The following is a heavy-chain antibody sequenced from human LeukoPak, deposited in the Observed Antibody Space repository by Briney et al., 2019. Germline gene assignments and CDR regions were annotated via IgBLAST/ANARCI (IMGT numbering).Heavy chain of an antibody. V-gene: IGHV3-11*06. CDR3: ARARDPSGLVRGGPFDY. J-gene: IGHJ4*02. CDR2: ISSSSSYT. Sequence: GGSLRLSCAASGFTFSDYYMSWIRQAPGKGLEWVSYISSSSSYTNYADSVKGRSTISRDNAKNSLYLQMNSLRAEDTAVYYCARARDPSGLVRGGPFDYWGQGTLVTVSS. CDR1: GFTFSDYY. D-gene: IGHD6-19*01.